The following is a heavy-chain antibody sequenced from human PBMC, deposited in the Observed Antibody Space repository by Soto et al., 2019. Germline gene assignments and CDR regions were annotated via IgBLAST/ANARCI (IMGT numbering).Heavy chain of an antibody. CDR2: ISGSGGST. V-gene: IGHV3-23*01. CDR3: AKYYGMGV. CDR1: GFTFSSYA. J-gene: IGHJ6*02. Sequence: HPGGSLRLSCAASGFTFSSYAMSWVRQAPGKGLEWVSGISGSGGSTYYADAVKGRFTISRDNSKNTLYLQMKSLRAEGKAGYYSAKYYGMGVWGQGTTVTVSS.